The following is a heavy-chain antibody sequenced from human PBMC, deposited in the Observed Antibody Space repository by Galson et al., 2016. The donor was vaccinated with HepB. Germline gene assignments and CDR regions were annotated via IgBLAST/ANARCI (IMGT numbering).Heavy chain of an antibody. Sequence: SVKVSCKASGYRFFTYGISWVRQAPGQGLEWLGWISANSGNTIYAQKFQDRVTMTRDTSASTVYMDLRILRSDDTAVYYCARDVQFRFDYWGQGTLSPSPQ. CDR2: ISANSGNT. CDR3: ARDVQFRFDY. CDR1: GYRFFTYG. V-gene: IGHV1-18*04. J-gene: IGHJ4*02. D-gene: IGHD4-11*01.